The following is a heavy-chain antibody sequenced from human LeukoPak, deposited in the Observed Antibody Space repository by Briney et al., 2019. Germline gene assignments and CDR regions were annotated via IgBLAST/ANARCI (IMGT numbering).Heavy chain of an antibody. J-gene: IGHJ4*02. CDR1: GFTFSSYA. CDR3: ARRRGSGPEGFDY. CDR2: ISSNGGST. Sequence: PGGSLRLSCAASGFTFSSYAMHWVRQAPGKGLEYVSAISSNGGSTYCANSVKGRFTISRDNSKNTLYLQMGSLRAEDMAVYYCARRRGSGPEGFDYWGQGTLVTVSS. D-gene: IGHD3-16*01. V-gene: IGHV3-64*01.